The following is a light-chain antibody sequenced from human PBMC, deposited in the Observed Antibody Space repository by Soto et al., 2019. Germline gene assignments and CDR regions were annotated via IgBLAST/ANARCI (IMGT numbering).Light chain of an antibody. CDR2: DAS. J-gene: IGKJ1*01. CDR3: QQGTDWPPRT. Sequence: EIVLTQSPATLSLSPGERATLSCRASQSVSTFLAWYQHKPGQAPRLLIYDASNRATGIPDRFRGSGSGTDFTLTISSLEPEDFALYYCQQGTDWPPRTFGQGTKVEIK. CDR1: QSVSTF. V-gene: IGKV3-11*01.